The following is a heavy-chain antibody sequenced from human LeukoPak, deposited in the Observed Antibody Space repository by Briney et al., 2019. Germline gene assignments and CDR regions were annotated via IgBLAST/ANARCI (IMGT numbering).Heavy chain of an antibody. CDR3: ARGADGVSSNSRGWFDP. CDR2: ISSGGSTI. Sequence: GGSLRLSCAASGFTFSSFEMKWVRQAPGKGLEWVSYISSGGSTIYYADSVKGRFTISRDNAKNALYLQMNSLRAEDTAVYSCARGADGVSSNSRGWFDPWGQGTLVTVSS. CDR1: GFTFSSFE. J-gene: IGHJ5*02. D-gene: IGHD2-15*01. V-gene: IGHV3-48*03.